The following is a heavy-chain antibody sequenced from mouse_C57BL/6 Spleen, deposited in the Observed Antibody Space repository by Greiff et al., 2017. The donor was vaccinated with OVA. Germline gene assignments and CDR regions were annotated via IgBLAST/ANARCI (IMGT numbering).Heavy chain of an antibody. Sequence: SGAELVRPGTSVKMSCKASGYTFTNYWIGWAKQRPGHGLEWIGDIYPGGGYTNYNEKFKGKATLTADKSSSTAYMQFSSLTSEDSAIYYCARGANDYDGYYFDYWGQGTTLTVSS. CDR3: ARGANDYDGYYFDY. J-gene: IGHJ2*01. D-gene: IGHD2-4*01. CDR2: IYPGGGYT. V-gene: IGHV1-63*01. CDR1: GYTFTNYW.